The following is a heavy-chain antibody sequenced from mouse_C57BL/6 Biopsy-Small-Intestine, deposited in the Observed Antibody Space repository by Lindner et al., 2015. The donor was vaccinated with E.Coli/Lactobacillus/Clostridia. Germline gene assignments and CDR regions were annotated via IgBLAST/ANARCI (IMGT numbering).Heavy chain of an antibody. Sequence: VQLQESGPELVRPGASVMISCKASGYIFSSSWLTWMKQRPGKGLEWIGRIWPGDGETHYNGKFKDKATLTADLSSTTAYMQLSSLTSEDSAVYFCAKYDNVVGWFPYWGQGTLVTVSA. V-gene: IGHV1-82*01. J-gene: IGHJ3*01. D-gene: IGHD2-3*01. CDR3: AKYDNVVGWFPY. CDR1: GYIFSSSW. CDR2: IWPGDGET.